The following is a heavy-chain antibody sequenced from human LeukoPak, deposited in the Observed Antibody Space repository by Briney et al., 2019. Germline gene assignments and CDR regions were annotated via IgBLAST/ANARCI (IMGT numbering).Heavy chain of an antibody. J-gene: IGHJ4*02. CDR2: IKQDGSEK. CDR3: ASFSSGDYGDYFDY. Sequence: GGSLRLSCAASGFTFSSYWMSWVRQAPGKGLEWVANIKQDGSEKYYVDSVKGRFTISRDNAKNSLYLQVNSLRAEDTAVYYCASFSSGDYGDYFDYWGQGTLVTVSS. D-gene: IGHD4-17*01. CDR1: GFTFSSYW. V-gene: IGHV3-7*01.